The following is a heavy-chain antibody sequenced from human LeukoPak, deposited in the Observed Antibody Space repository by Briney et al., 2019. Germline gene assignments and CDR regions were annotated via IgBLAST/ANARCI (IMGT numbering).Heavy chain of an antibody. J-gene: IGHJ6*03. V-gene: IGHV3-11*01. CDR3: ARVGLGYCSSTSCYTDYYYYYMDV. CDR1: GFTFSDYY. D-gene: IGHD2-2*02. Sequence: GGSLRLSCAASGFTFSDYYMSWNRQAPGKGLEWVSYISSSGSTIYYADSVKGRFTISRDNAKNSLYLQMNSLRAEDTAVYYCARVGLGYCSSTSCYTDYYYYYMDVWGKGTTVTVSS. CDR2: ISSSGSTI.